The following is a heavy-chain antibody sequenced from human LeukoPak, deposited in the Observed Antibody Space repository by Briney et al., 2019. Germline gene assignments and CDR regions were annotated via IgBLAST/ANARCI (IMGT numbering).Heavy chain of an antibody. CDR2: INPNSGGT. D-gene: IGHD3-10*01. CDR3: ARSMIRGVPSVLFHY. CDR1: GYTFTGYY. J-gene: IGHJ1*01. Sequence: ASVKVSCKASGYTFTGYYIHWGRQAPGQGLEWMGWINPNSGGTKYARKFQGRVTMTRDTSISTVYMELSRLRSDDTAVYYCARSMIRGVPSVLFHYWGQGTLVTVSS. V-gene: IGHV1-2*02.